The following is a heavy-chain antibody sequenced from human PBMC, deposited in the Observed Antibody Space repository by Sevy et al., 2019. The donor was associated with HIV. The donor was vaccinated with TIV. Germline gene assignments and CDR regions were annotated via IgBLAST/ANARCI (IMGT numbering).Heavy chain of an antibody. CDR3: ARGKYCSSTSCYLGYYYYYGMDV. CDR1: GFTFSSYS. V-gene: IGHV3-21*01. D-gene: IGHD2-2*01. Sequence: GGSLRLSCAASGFTFSSYSMNWVRQAPGKGLEWVSSISSSSSYMYYADSVKGRFTISRDNAKNSLYLQMNSLRAEDTAVYYCARGKYCSSTSCYLGYYYYYGMDVWGQGTTVTVSS. J-gene: IGHJ6*02. CDR2: ISSSSSYM.